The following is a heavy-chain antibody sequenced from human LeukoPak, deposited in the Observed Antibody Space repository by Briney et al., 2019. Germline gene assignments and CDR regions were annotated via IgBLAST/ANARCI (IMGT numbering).Heavy chain of an antibody. J-gene: IGHJ4*02. D-gene: IGHD1-26*01. CDR2: ISGTGSST. V-gene: IGHV3-23*01. CDR3: AKGDTTWELPHDY. CDR1: GFTFSSYA. Sequence: GGSLRLSCAASGFTFSSYAMGWVRQAPGKGLEWVSAISGTGSSTYYADSVKGRFTISRDNSKNTLYLQMNSLRAEDTAVYYCAKGDTTWELPHDYWGQGTLVTVSS.